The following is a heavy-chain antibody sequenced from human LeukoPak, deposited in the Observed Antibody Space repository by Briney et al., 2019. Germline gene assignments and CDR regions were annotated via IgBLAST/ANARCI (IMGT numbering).Heavy chain of an antibody. CDR2: ISSSSSYI. D-gene: IGHD3-22*01. Sequence: GGSLRLSCAASGFTFSSYSMNWVRQAPGKGLEWVSSISSSSSYIYYADSVKGRFTISRDNAKNSLYLQMNSLRAEDTAVYYCARDGVGIGNYYDSSDKGDWFDPWGQGTLVTVSS. CDR3: ARDGVGIGNYYDSSDKGDWFDP. V-gene: IGHV3-21*01. J-gene: IGHJ5*02. CDR1: GFTFSSYS.